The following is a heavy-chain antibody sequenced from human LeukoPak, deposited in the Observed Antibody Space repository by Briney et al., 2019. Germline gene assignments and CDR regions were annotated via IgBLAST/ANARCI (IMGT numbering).Heavy chain of an antibody. J-gene: IGHJ4*02. Sequence: GRSLRLSCAASGFTFSSHALHWVRQAPGKGLEWVVLISYDGSNTYYADSVKGRFTISRDNSKNTLYLQMNSLTAEDTAVYYCARGGRDGYNLPLDYWGQGTLVTVSS. CDR2: ISYDGSNT. CDR1: GFTFSSHA. V-gene: IGHV3-30*04. CDR3: ARGGRDGYNLPLDY. D-gene: IGHD5-24*01.